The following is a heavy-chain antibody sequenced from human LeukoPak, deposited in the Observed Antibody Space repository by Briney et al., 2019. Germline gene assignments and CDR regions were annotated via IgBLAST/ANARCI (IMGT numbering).Heavy chain of an antibody. Sequence: GGSLRFTCAASGFAFKNYDMTWVRQAPGKGLKWASNINDNGGQRHYADSVKGRFTISRDNSKNTLFLKMDSLRAEDTAVYYCAKTQWKVGATDYFDYWGQGILVTVSS. CDR3: AKTQWKVGATDYFDY. CDR2: INDNGGQR. J-gene: IGHJ4*02. D-gene: IGHD1-26*01. V-gene: IGHV3-23*01. CDR1: GFAFKNYD.